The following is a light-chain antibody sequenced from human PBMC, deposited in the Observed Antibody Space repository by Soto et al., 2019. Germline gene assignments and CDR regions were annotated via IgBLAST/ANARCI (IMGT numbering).Light chain of an antibody. CDR2: DAS. J-gene: IGKJ2*01. Sequence: DVHMTQYPSTLSAAVGDRVTITCLASESIATWLAWYQQKPGQAPKLLIYDASRLESGVPSRFSGGGSGTEFTLTISGLQPEDCATYYCHQYNSYFGPGTKLEI. CDR3: HQYNSY. V-gene: IGKV1-5*01. CDR1: ESIATW.